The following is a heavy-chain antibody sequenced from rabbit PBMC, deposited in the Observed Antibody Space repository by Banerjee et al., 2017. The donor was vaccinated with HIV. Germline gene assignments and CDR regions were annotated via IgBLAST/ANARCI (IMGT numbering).Heavy chain of an antibody. V-gene: IGHV1S45*01. CDR2: INSSTAKP. D-gene: IGHD1-1*01. CDR1: GFSFTNKDV. J-gene: IGHJ3*01. CDR3: ARDLPDIIGWNFGF. Sequence: QEQLVESGGGLVKPEGSLTLTCTASGFSFTNKDVLCWVRQAPGKGLEWIGCINSSTAKPVDATWAKGRFTISRASSTTVFLKMTSLTAADTATYFCARDLPDIIGWNFGFWGQGTLVTVS.